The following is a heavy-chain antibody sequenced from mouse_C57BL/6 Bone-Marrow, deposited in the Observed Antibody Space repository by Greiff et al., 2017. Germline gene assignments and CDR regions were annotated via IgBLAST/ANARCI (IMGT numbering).Heavy chain of an antibody. CDR2: INYDGSST. CDR1: GFTFSDYY. Sequence: EVKLVESEGGLVQPGSSMKLSCTASGFTFSDYYMAWVRQVPEKGLEWVANINYDGSSTYYLDSLKSRFIISRDNAKNILYLQMSSLKSEDTATYYCARGGYYYGSSYSFAYWGQGTLVTVSA. V-gene: IGHV5-16*01. CDR3: ARGGYYYGSSYSFAY. J-gene: IGHJ3*01. D-gene: IGHD1-1*01.